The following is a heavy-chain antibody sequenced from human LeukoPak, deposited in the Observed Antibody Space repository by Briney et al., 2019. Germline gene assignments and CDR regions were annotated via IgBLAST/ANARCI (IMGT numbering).Heavy chain of an antibody. D-gene: IGHD5-12*01. CDR1: GFTFSSYS. CDR2: ISSSSSTI. CDR3: ARAGCGNEDAFDI. Sequence: GGSLRLSCAASGFTFSSYSMNWVRQAPGKGLEWASYISSSSSTIYYADSVKGRFTISRDNAKNSLYLQMNSLRAEDTAVYYCARAGCGNEDAFDIWGQGTMVTVSS. J-gene: IGHJ3*02. V-gene: IGHV3-48*01.